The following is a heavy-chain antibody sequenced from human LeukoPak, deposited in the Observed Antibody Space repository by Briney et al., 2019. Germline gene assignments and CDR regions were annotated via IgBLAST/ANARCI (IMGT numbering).Heavy chain of an antibody. CDR2: INHSGST. V-gene: IGHV4-34*01. CDR1: GGSFSGYY. CDR3: ARDSYYDSSGYYGHYYYYMDV. D-gene: IGHD3-22*01. J-gene: IGHJ6*03. Sequence: SETLSLTCAVYGGSFSGYYWSWIRQPPGKGLEWIGEINHSGSTYYNPSLKSRVTISVDTSKNQFSLKLSSVTAADTAVYYCARDSYYDSSGYYGHYYYYMDVWGKGTTVTVSS.